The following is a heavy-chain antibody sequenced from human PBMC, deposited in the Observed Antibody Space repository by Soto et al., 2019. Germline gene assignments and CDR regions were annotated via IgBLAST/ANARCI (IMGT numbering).Heavy chain of an antibody. CDR3: ARDGSAMVTRQYYYYGMDV. CDR1: GFTFSSYA. CDR2: ISYDGSNK. J-gene: IGHJ6*02. D-gene: IGHD5-18*01. Sequence: GGSLRLSCAASGFTFSSYAMHWVRQAAGKGLEWVAVISYDGSNKYYADSVKGRFTISRDNSKNTLYLQMNSLRAEDTAVYYCARDGSAMVTRQYYYYGMDVWGQGTTVTVSS. V-gene: IGHV3-30-3*01.